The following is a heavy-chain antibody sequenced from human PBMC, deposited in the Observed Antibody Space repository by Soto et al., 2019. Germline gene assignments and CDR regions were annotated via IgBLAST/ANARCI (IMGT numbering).Heavy chain of an antibody. Sequence: QVQLVESGGGVVQPGRSLRLSCAASGFTFSSYAMHWVRQAPGKGLEWVAVISYDGSNKYYASSVKGRFTISRDNSKNTLYLQMNSLRAEDTAVYYCARDMRGDSSGYYDYYWGQGTLVTVSS. J-gene: IGHJ4*02. D-gene: IGHD3-22*01. CDR3: ARDMRGDSSGYYDYY. CDR1: GFTFSSYA. CDR2: ISYDGSNK. V-gene: IGHV3-30-3*01.